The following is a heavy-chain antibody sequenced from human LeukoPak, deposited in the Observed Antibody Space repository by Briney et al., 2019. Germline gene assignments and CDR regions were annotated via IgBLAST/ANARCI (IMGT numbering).Heavy chain of an antibody. CDR1: EYTFTNYG. D-gene: IGHD3-22*01. CDR3: ARVPLDDASGHYYPH. CDR2: INTGKGNS. J-gene: IGHJ1*01. Sequence: ASVKVSCKTSEYTFTNYGMRWVRQAPRQSPEWMGWINTGKGNSKSSQKFQDRVTLTRDTSASTAYMELNSLSSEDTAVYYCARVPLDDASGHYYPHWGQGTLVTVSS. V-gene: IGHV1-3*04.